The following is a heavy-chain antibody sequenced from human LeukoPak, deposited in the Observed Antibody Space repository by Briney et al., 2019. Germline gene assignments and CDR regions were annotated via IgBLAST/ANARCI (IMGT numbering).Heavy chain of an antibody. D-gene: IGHD3-3*01. CDR1: GFTFIDYY. J-gene: IGHJ6*02. CDR3: ARGKRQVITIFGVVINRDYYYYGMDV. CDR2: MNPNSGNT. Sequence: ASVKVSCKASGFTFIDYYMHWVRQAPGQGLEWMGWMNPNSGNTGYAQKFQGRVTMTRNTSISTAYMELSSLRSEDTAVYYCARGKRQVITIFGVVINRDYYYYGMDVWGQGTTVTVSS. V-gene: IGHV1-8*02.